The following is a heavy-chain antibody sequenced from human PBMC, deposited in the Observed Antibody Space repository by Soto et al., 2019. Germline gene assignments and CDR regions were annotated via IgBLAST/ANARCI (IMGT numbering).Heavy chain of an antibody. V-gene: IGHV1-18*04. CDR2: INVDNGET. J-gene: IGHJ5*02. D-gene: IGHD1-26*01. CDR3: ARWISGGYSDWFDP. CDR1: GYNFMRYG. Sequence: QVQLVQSGAEVKKPGASVKVSCKASGYNFMRYGFTWVRQPPGQGLEWMGWINVDNGETKYPQKIQGRVTMTTDTSTSTVYMELRSLTSDDSAVYYCARWISGGYSDWFDPWGHGTLVTVSS.